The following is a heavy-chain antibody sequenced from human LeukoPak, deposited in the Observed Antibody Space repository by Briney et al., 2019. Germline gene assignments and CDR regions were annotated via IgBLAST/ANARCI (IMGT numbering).Heavy chain of an antibody. CDR2: ISWNSGSI. D-gene: IGHD2-2*01. Sequence: GGSLRLSRAASGFTFDDYAMHWVRQAPGKGLEWVSGISWNSGSIGYADSVKGRFTISRDNAKNSLFLQMNSLRTEDTALYFCAKDTKPQSAAADYWGQGTLVTVSS. CDR3: AKDTKPQSAAADY. J-gene: IGHJ4*02. V-gene: IGHV3-9*01. CDR1: GFTFDDYA.